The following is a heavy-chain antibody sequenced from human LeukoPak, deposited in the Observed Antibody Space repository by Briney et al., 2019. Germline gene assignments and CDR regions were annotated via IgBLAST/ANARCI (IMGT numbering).Heavy chain of an antibody. J-gene: IGHJ4*02. CDR1: GFTFSNYW. V-gene: IGHV3-7*03. Sequence: GGSLRLSCAASGFTFSNYWTSWVRQAPGRGLEWVANIKQDGSEKSKNSLYLQMNSLRAEDTAVYYCAWDKVRDLFDYWGQGTLVTVSS. CDR2: IKQDGSEK. CDR3: AWDKVRDLFDY. D-gene: IGHD3-10*01.